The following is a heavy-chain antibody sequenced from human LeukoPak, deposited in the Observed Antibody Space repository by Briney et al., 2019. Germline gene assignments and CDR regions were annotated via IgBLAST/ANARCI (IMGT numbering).Heavy chain of an antibody. J-gene: IGHJ4*02. V-gene: IGHV3-11*04. CDR2: ISSSGSTI. CDR1: GFTFSDYY. D-gene: IGHD6-6*01. Sequence: PGGSLRLSCAASGFTFSDYYMSWIRQAPGKGLEWVLYISSSGSTIYYADSVKGRFTISRDNAKNSLYPQMNSLRAEDTAVYYCARGPTGGIAARKFDYWGQGTLVTVSS. CDR3: ARGPTGGIAARKFDY.